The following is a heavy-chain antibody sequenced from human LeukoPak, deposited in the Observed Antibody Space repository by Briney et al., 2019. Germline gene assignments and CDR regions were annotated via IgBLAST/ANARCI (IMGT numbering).Heavy chain of an antibody. V-gene: IGHV3-30*18. CDR1: GFTFSSYG. Sequence: PGGSLRLSCVASGFTFSSYGMHWVRQAPGKGLEWVAVISYDGSNKYYADSVKGRFTISRDNSKNTLYLHMNSLRGEDTAVYYCAKTQTGTYSQFDSWGQGTLVTVAS. CDR3: AKTQTGTYSQFDS. D-gene: IGHD1-7*01. CDR2: ISYDGSNK. J-gene: IGHJ5*02.